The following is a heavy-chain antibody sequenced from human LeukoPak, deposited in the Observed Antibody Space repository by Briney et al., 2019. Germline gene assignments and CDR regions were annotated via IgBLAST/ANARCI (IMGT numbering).Heavy chain of an antibody. J-gene: IGHJ4*02. CDR3: ARGGYSSSWYYFDY. V-gene: IGHV1-2*02. Sequence: ASVKVSCXASGYTFTGYYMHWVRQAPGQGLEWMGWINPNSGGTNYAQKFQGRVTMTRDTSISTAYMELSRLRSDDTAVYYCARGGYSSSWYYFDYWGQGTLVTVSS. CDR2: INPNSGGT. CDR1: GYTFTGYY. D-gene: IGHD6-13*01.